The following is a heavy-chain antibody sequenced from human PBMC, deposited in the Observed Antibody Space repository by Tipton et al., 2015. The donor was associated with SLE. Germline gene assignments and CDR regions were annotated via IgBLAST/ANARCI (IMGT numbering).Heavy chain of an antibody. CDR2: IYHSGST. Sequence: TLSLTCTVSGYSISSGYYWGWIRQPPGKGLEWIGSIYHSGSTYSNPSLKSRVTISVDTSKNQFSLKLSSVTAADTSVYYCARVPYSSGWTRWAFDIWGQGTMVTVSS. D-gene: IGHD6-19*01. CDR3: ARVPYSSGWTRWAFDI. CDR1: GYSISSGYY. J-gene: IGHJ3*02. V-gene: IGHV4-38-2*02.